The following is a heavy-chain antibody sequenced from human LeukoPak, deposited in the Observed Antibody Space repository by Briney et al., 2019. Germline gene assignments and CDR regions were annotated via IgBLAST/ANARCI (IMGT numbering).Heavy chain of an antibody. J-gene: IGHJ4*02. CDR2: IKQDGSEK. CDR1: GFTFSSYW. Sequence: GGSLRLSCAASGFTFSSYWMSWVRQAPGKGLEWVANIKQDGSEKYYVDSVKGRFTISRDNAKNSLYLQMNSLRAEDTAVYYCAKAVVVGATTLDYWGQGTLVTVSS. D-gene: IGHD1-26*01. V-gene: IGHV3-7*05. CDR3: AKAVVVGATTLDY.